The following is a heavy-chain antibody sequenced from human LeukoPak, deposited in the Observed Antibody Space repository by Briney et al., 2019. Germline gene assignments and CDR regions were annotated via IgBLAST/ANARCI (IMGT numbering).Heavy chain of an antibody. J-gene: IGHJ5*02. CDR2: ISSSSSYI. CDR3: ARDSVGILDDP. CDR1: GFTFSSYA. Sequence: AGGSLRLSCAASGFTFSSYAMSWVRQAPGKGLEWVSSISSSSSYIYYADSVKGRFTISRDNAKNSLYLQMNSLRAEDTAVYYCARDSVGILDDPWGQGTLVTVSS. D-gene: IGHD1-26*01. V-gene: IGHV3-21*01.